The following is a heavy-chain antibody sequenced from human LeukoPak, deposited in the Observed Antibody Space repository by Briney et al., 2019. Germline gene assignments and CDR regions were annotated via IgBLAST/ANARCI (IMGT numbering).Heavy chain of an antibody. Sequence: PGGSLRLSCAASGFTFSSYGMHWVRHAPGKGLEWVAVIWYDGSNKYYADSVKGRFTISRDNSKNTLYLQMNSLRAEDTAVYYCARAWPGYSYGDDAFDIWGQGTMVTVSS. J-gene: IGHJ3*02. CDR2: IWYDGSNK. CDR1: GFTFSSYG. D-gene: IGHD5-18*01. CDR3: ARAWPGYSYGDDAFDI. V-gene: IGHV3-33*01.